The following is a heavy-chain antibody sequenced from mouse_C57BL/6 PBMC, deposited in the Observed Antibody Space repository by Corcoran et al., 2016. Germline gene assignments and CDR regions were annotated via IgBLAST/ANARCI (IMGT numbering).Heavy chain of an antibody. V-gene: IGHV1-26*01. Sequence: EVQLQQSGPELVKPGASVKISCKASGYTFTDYYMNWVKQSHGKSLEWIGDINPNNGGTSYNQKFKGKATLTVDKSSSTAYMELRSLTSEDSAVYYCARTSSYPSWYFDVWGTGTTVTVSS. CDR2: INPNNGGT. D-gene: IGHD1-1*01. J-gene: IGHJ1*03. CDR1: GYTFTDYY. CDR3: ARTSSYPSWYFDV.